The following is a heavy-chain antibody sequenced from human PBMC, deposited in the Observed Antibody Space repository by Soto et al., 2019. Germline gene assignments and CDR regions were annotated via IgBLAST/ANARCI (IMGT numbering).Heavy chain of an antibody. D-gene: IGHD3-22*01. Sequence: GGSLRLSCAASGFTFSSYAMSWVRQAPGKGLEWVPAISGSGGSTYYADSVKGRFTISRDNSKNTLYLQMNSLRAEDTAVYYCAKDSQLVVVMPFDYWGQGTLVTVSS. V-gene: IGHV3-23*01. CDR3: AKDSQLVVVMPFDY. J-gene: IGHJ4*02. CDR1: GFTFSSYA. CDR2: ISGSGGST.